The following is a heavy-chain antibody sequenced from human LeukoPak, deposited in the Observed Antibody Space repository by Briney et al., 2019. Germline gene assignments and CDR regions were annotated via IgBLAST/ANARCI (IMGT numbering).Heavy chain of an antibody. V-gene: IGHV4-39*02. CDR3: VRRRTIFGVAVD. CDR2: IHYSGST. D-gene: IGHD3-3*01. CDR1: GGSISSSSYY. J-gene: IGHJ4*02. Sequence: SSETLSLTCTVSGGSISSSSYYWGWIRQPPGKGLEWIATIHYSGSTYYNPSLKSRVTISVDTSRNHFSLKLSSVTAADTAVYYCVRRRTIFGVAVDWGQGTLVTVSS.